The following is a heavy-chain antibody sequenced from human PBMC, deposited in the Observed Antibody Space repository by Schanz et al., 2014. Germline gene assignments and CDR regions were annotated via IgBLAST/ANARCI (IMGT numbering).Heavy chain of an antibody. CDR3: ARIGGSVFDY. Sequence: QVQLVDSGGGLVKPGGSLRLSCTASGFPFSDYFMPWIRQPPGRGLEWVSFIGNGGFTTYYADSVKGRFTISRDNANNSLYLQMNSLRAEYTSVYYCARIGGSVFDYWGQGTLVTVSS. J-gene: IGHJ4*02. V-gene: IGHV3-11*01. CDR2: IGNGGFTT. CDR1: GFPFSDYF. D-gene: IGHD3-10*01.